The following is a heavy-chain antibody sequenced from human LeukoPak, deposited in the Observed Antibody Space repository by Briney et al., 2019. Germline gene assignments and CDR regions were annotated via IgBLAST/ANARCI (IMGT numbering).Heavy chain of an antibody. CDR1: GGSISGYY. CDR3: ARDNYDILTGYYSWFDT. CDR2: IYSSGYT. D-gene: IGHD3-9*01. J-gene: IGHJ5*02. Sequence: ASETLSLTCTVSGGSISGYYWSWIRHPAGKGLGWIGRIYSSGYTNYNPSLKGRVTMSVETSKNQFSLKLSSVTAADTAVYYCARDNYDILTGYYSWFDTWGQGTLVTVSS. V-gene: IGHV4-4*07.